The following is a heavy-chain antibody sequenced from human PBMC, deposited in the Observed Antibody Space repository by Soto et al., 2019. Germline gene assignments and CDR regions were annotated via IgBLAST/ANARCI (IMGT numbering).Heavy chain of an antibody. J-gene: IGHJ4*02. CDR3: AKVVVAATRHTDFDS. CDR2: IYYDGST. CDR1: GGSMNSNNYY. D-gene: IGHD2-15*01. Sequence: LSLTFSVSGGSMNSNNYYWAWIRQPPGKGLAWIASIYYDGSTYYNPSLKSRVSISVDTSKNHFSLKLSSATAADTAVYYCAKVVVAATRHTDFDSWGQGTLVTVSS. V-gene: IGHV4-39*02.